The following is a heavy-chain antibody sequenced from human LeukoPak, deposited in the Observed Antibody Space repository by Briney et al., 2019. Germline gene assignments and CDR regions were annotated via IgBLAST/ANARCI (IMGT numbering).Heavy chain of an antibody. J-gene: IGHJ4*02. CDR3: ARRASVAATLHY. V-gene: IGHV4-34*01. CDR1: GGSFSGYY. CDR2: INHSGST. D-gene: IGHD2-15*01. Sequence: PSETLSLTCAVYGGSFSGYYWSWIRQPPGKGLEWIGGINHSGSTNYNPSLKSRVTMSVDTSKNQFSLKLSSVTAADTAVYYCARRASVAATLHYWGRGTLVTVSS.